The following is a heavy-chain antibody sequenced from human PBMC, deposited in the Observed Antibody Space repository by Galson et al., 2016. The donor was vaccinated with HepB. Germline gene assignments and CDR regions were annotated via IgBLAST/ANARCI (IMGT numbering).Heavy chain of an antibody. CDR2: IKQDGSAE. J-gene: IGHJ4*02. V-gene: IGHV3-7*04. CDR3: ARGGSDISWYWVH. Sequence: SLRLSCAASGFTFSNHWMTWVRQAPGKGLEWVANIKQDGSAEFYVDSVKGRFTVSRDHAKNSLYLQMNILRAEDTACYYCARGGSDISWYWVHWGQGTLVSVSS. CDR1: GFTFSNHW. D-gene: IGHD6-13*01.